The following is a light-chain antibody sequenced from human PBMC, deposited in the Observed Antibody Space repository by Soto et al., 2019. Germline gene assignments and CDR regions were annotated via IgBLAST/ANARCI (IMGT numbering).Light chain of an antibody. CDR3: QQYNNWPLT. V-gene: IGKV3-15*01. Sequence: EIVMTQSPATLSVSPGESATLSCRASQSVSNNLAWYQQKPGQAPRLLIYGASARATGIPARFSGSGSVTEFTLTISSLQSEDFAVYYCQQYNNWPLTFGGGTKVEIK. J-gene: IGKJ4*01. CDR2: GAS. CDR1: QSVSNN.